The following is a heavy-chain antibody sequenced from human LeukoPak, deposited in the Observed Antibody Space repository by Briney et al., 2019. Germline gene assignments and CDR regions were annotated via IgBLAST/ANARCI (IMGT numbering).Heavy chain of an antibody. CDR1: GFTCSNAW. J-gene: IGHJ6*04. D-gene: IGHD5-12*01. V-gene: IGHV3-15*01. CDR3: TTRFVDIVATIFYGIDV. CDR2: IKSKTDGGTT. Sequence: PGGSLRLSCAASGFTCSNAWMSWVRQAPGKGLEWVGRIKSKTDGGTTDYAAPVKGRFTISRDDSKNTLYLQMNSLKTEDTAVYYCTTRFVDIVATIFYGIDVWGKGTTVTVSS.